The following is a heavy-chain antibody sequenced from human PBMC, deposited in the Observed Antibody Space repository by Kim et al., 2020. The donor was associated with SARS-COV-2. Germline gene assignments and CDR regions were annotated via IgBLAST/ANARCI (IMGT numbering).Heavy chain of an antibody. Sequence: GGSLRLSCVASGFSFNRHWMHWVRQAPGGGPVWVSRISVDGTDTLYSDAVKGRFTISRDNAKNTLYLQMNSLRAEDTALYYCARDREHTVTTSHPLFDLWGQGTRVTVSS. V-gene: IGHV3-74*01. CDR1: GFSFNRHW. D-gene: IGHD4-17*01. CDR3: ARDREHTVTTSHPLFDL. CDR2: ISVDGTDT. J-gene: IGHJ5*02.